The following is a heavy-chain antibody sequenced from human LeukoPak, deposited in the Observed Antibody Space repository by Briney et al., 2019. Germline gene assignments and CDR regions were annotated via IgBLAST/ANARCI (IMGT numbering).Heavy chain of an antibody. CDR2: IYYSGTT. CDR1: GGSISSDY. D-gene: IGHD3-10*01. CDR3: ARVRTPYGYYGMDV. J-gene: IGHJ6*02. Sequence: SETLSLTCTVSGGSISSDYWSWIRQSPGKGLEWIGYIYYSGTTSYNPSLKSRVTISLDTSKNQFSLKLSSVTAADTAVYYCARVRTPYGYYGMDVWGQGTTVTVSS. V-gene: IGHV4-59*01.